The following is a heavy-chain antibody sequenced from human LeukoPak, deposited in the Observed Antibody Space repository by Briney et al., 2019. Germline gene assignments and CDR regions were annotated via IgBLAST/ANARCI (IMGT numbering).Heavy chain of an antibody. Sequence: KPGGSLRLSCAASGFTFSDYYMSWIRQAPGKGLEWVSYISSSSSYTNYADSVKGRFTISRDNAKNSLYLQMNSLRAEDTAVYYCARMLRAIVVVVAATGWFDPWGQGTLVTVSS. CDR1: GFTFSDYY. J-gene: IGHJ5*02. V-gene: IGHV3-11*03. D-gene: IGHD2-15*01. CDR3: ARMLRAIVVVVAATGWFDP. CDR2: ISSSSSYT.